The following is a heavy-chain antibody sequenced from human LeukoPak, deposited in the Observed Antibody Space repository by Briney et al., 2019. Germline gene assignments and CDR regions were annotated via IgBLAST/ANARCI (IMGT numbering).Heavy chain of an antibody. CDR3: AKGAYYDL. CDR2: ISDNGGST. J-gene: IGHJ4*02. D-gene: IGHD3-22*01. Sequence: PGGSLRLSCAASGFAFKNAWMSWVRQAPGKGLEWVSTISDNGGSTYYPDSVKGRFTISRDNSKNTLYLQMNSLRAEDTAVYYCAKGAYYDLWGQGTLVTVSS. V-gene: IGHV3-23*01. CDR1: GFAFKNAW.